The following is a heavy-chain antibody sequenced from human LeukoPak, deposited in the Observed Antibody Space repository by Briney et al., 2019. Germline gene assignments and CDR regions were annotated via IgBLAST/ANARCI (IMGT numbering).Heavy chain of an antibody. J-gene: IGHJ6*02. CDR2: INPNTGAT. CDR1: GYTLTGHY. CDR3: ASVGVVADYGLDV. V-gene: IGHV1-2*02. D-gene: IGHD2-15*01. Sequence: ASVKVSCKASGYTLTGHYLHLVRQAPGQGHEWMGWINPNTGATTYAQRFQGRVTLTRDTSISTAYMDLSRLRPDDTAVYYCASVGVVADYGLDVWGQGTTVTVSS.